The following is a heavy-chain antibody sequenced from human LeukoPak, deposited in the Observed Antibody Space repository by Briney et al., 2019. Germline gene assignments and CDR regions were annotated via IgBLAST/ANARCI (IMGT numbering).Heavy chain of an antibody. V-gene: IGHV4-59*08. D-gene: IGHD5-24*01. Sequence: SETLSLTCTVSGVSISSYYWSWIRQPPGKGLEWIGYIYYSGSTNYNPSLKSRVTISVDTSKNQFSLKLSSVTAADTAVYYCARHRRWLQFDAFDIWGQGTMVTVSS. CDR1: GVSISSYY. CDR2: IYYSGST. CDR3: ARHRRWLQFDAFDI. J-gene: IGHJ3*02.